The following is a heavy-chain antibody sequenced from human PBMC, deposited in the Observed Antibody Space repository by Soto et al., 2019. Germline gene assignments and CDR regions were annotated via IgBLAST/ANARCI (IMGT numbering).Heavy chain of an antibody. CDR3: AKRGGSSIPY. CDR1: GFTFSSYG. Sequence: HPGGSLRLSCAASGFTFSSYGMHWVRQAPGKGLEWVAVISYDGSNKYYADSVKGRFTISRDNSKNTLYLQMNSLRAEDTAVYYCAKRGGSSIPYWGQGTLVTVSS. J-gene: IGHJ4*02. CDR2: ISYDGSNK. D-gene: IGHD2-15*01. V-gene: IGHV3-30*18.